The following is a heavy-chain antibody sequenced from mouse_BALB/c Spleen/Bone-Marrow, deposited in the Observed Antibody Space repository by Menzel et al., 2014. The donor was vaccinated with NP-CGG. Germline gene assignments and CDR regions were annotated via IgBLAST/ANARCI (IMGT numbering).Heavy chain of an antibody. J-gene: IGHJ2*01. D-gene: IGHD2-2*01. CDR2: ITNGGNYT. Sequence: EVNVVESGGGLVKPGGPLKLSCTASGFSFNSYGMSWVRQTPEKRLEWVATITNGGNYTYYPDSVKGRFTISRDNVKNNLYLQMRSLRSEDTALYYCVRNYYGYDGYFDYWGQGTTLTVSS. CDR3: VRNYYGYDGYFDY. CDR1: GFSFNSYG. V-gene: IGHV5-9-2*01.